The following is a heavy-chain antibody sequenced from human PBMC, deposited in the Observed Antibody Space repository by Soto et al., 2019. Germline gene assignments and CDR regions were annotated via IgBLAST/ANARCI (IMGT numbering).Heavy chain of an antibody. V-gene: IGHV1-46*01. D-gene: IGHD3-9*01. CDR2: INPSGGST. CDR1: GYTFTSYY. CDR3: ARDYYDILTGYSPWFDP. J-gene: IGHJ5*02. Sequence: ASVKVSCKASGYTFTSYYMHWVRQATEQGLEWMGIINPSGGSTSYAQKFQGRVTMTRDTSTSTVYMELSSLRSEDTAVYYCARDYYDILTGYSPWFDPWGQGTLVTVSS.